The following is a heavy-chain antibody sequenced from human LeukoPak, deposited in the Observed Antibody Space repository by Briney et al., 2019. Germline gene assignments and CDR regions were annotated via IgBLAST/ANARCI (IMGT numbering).Heavy chain of an antibody. CDR3: ARAGLPIWPGFDY. V-gene: IGHV4-61*02. D-gene: IGHD3-16*01. CDR2: IYTSGST. J-gene: IGHJ4*02. Sequence: KSSQTLSLTCTVSGGSISSGSYYWSWIRQPAGKGLEWIGRIYTSGSTNYNPSLKSRVTISVDTSKNQFSLKLSSVTAADTAVYYCARAGLPIWPGFDYWGQGTLVTVSS. CDR1: GGSISSGSYY.